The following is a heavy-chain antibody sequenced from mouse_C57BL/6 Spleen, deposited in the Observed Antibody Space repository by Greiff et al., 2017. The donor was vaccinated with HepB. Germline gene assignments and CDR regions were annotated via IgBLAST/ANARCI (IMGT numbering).Heavy chain of an antibody. V-gene: IGHV5-4*01. J-gene: IGHJ2*01. Sequence: DVMLVESGGGLVKPGGSLKLSCAASGFTFSSYAMSWVRQTPEKRLEWVATISDGGSYTYYPDNVKGRFTISRDNAKNNLYLQMSHLKSEDTAMYYCARDRGEYDYDYWGQGTTLTVSS. CDR3: ARDRGEYDYDY. D-gene: IGHD2-4*01. CDR1: GFTFSSYA. CDR2: ISDGGSYT.